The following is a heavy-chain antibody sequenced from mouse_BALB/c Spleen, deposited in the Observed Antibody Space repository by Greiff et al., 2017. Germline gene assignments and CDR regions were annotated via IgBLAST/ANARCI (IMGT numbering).Heavy chain of an antibody. Sequence: EVKLQESGPSLVKPSQTLSLTCSVTGDSITSGYWNWIRKFPGNKLEYMGYISYSGSTYYNPSLKSRISITRDTSKNQYYLQLNSVTTEDTATYYCARYVRSSRAMDYWGQGTSVTVSS. J-gene: IGHJ4*01. CDR2: ISYSGST. CDR3: ARYVRSSRAMDY. V-gene: IGHV3-8*02. CDR1: GDSITSGY. D-gene: IGHD1-1*01.